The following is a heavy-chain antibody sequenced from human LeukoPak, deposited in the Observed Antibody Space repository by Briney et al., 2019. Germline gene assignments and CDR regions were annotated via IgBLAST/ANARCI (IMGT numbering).Heavy chain of an antibody. J-gene: IGHJ6*03. CDR1: GYSITSGHY. Sequence: PSETLSLTCTVSGYSITSGHYWGWIRQPPGKGLEWIGNIYHSGSAYYNPSLKSRVTMSVDTSKNQISLELNSVTAADTAVYHCARDFDYYFYSMDVWGKGTTVTVSS. V-gene: IGHV4-38-2*02. CDR3: ARDFDYYFYSMDV. CDR2: IYHSGSA.